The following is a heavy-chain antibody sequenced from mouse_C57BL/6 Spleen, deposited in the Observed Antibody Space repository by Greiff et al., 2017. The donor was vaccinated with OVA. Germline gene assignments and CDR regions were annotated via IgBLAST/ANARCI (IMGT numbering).Heavy chain of an antibody. CDR3: ARTGYGSSPDV. CDR1: GYTFTSYW. J-gene: IGHJ1*03. D-gene: IGHD1-1*01. Sequence: QVQLQQPGAELVKPGASVKLSCKASGYTFTSYWMQWVQQRPGQGLEWIGEIDPYDSYTNYNQTFKGKATLTVDTSSSTAYMQLSSLTSEDSAVYYCARTGYGSSPDVWGTGTTVTVSS. V-gene: IGHV1-50*01. CDR2: IDPYDSYT.